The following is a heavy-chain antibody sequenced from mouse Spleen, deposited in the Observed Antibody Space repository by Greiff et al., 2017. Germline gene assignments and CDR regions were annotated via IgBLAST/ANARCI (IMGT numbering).Heavy chain of an antibody. D-gene: IGHD2-5*01. CDR3: APAYYSNYAYFDY. Sequence: VQLVESGAELAKPGASVKLSCKASGYTFTSYWMHWVKQRPGQGLEWIGYINPSSGYTKYNQKFKDKATLTADKSSSTAYMQLSSLTYEDSAVYYCAPAYYSNYAYFDYWGQGTTLTVSS. J-gene: IGHJ2*01. CDR1: GYTFTSYW. V-gene: IGHV1-7*01. CDR2: INPSSGYT.